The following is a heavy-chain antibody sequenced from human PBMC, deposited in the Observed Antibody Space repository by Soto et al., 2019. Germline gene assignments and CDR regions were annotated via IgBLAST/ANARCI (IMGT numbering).Heavy chain of an antibody. Sequence: EVQLVESGGGLVQPGGSLRLSCAASGFTFSSYDMHWVRQATGKGLEWVSAIGTAGDTYYPGSVKGRLTISRENAKNSLYLQMNSLRAGDTAVYYCARGKVSDDAFDIWGQGTMVTVSS. J-gene: IGHJ3*02. V-gene: IGHV3-13*01. CDR1: GFTFSSYD. CDR2: IGTAGDT. CDR3: ARGKVSDDAFDI. D-gene: IGHD3-22*01.